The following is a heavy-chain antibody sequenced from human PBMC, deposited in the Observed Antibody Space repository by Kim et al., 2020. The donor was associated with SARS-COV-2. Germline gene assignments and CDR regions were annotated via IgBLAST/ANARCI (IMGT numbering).Heavy chain of an antibody. J-gene: IGHJ5*02. CDR1: GFTFSSYW. Sequence: GGSLRLSCAASGFTFSSYWMSWVRQAPGKGLEWVANIKQDGSEKYYVDSVKGRFTISRDNAKNSLYLQMNSLRAEDTAVYYCARDREAGTTPNWFDPWGQGTLVTVSS. D-gene: IGHD1-1*01. CDR2: IKQDGSEK. V-gene: IGHV3-7*01. CDR3: ARDREAGTTPNWFDP.